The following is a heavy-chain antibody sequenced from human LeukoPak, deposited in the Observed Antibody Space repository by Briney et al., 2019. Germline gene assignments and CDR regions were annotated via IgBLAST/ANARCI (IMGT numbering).Heavy chain of an antibody. CDR1: GFTFSSYG. J-gene: IGHJ4*02. V-gene: IGHV3-33*01. Sequence: QAGGSLRLSCVASGFTFSSYGMHWVRQAPGKGLEWVAVIWYDGTNKYCADSVKGRFTISRDSPKNTLYLQMNSLRAEDTAVYYCATYGSFDYWGQGTLVTVSS. CDR3: ATYGSFDY. D-gene: IGHD1-26*01. CDR2: IWYDGTNK.